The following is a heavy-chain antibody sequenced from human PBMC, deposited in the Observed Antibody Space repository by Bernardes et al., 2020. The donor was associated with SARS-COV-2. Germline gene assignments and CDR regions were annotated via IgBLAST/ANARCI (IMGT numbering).Heavy chain of an antibody. V-gene: IGHV2-70*01. J-gene: IGHJ6*02. CDR2: IDWDDDK. CDR1: GFSLSTSGMC. CDR3: ARMPVVPAAISYYYYYGMDV. Sequence: TLVKPTQTLTLTCTFSGFSLSTSGMCVSWIRQPPGKALEWLALIDWDDDKYYSTSLKTRLTISKDTSKNQVVLTMTNMDPVDTATYYCARMPVVPAAISYYYYYGMDVWGQGTTVTVSS. D-gene: IGHD2-2*01.